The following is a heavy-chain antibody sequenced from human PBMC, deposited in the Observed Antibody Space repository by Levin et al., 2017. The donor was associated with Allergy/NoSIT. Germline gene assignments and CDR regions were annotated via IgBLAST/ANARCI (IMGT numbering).Heavy chain of an antibody. CDR2: ISYDGSNK. CDR1: GFTFSSYA. CDR3: ARGLGWVDEVDY. Sequence: GESLKISCSASGFTFSSYAMHWVRQAPGKGLEWVAVISYDGSNKYYADSVKGRFTISRDNSKNTLYLQMNSLRAEDTAVYYCARGLGWVDEVDYWGQGTLVTVSS. V-gene: IGHV3-30*04. J-gene: IGHJ4*02. D-gene: IGHD2-15*01.